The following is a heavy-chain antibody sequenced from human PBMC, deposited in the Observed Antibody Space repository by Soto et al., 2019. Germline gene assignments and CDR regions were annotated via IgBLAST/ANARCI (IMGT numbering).Heavy chain of an antibody. CDR1: GFTFSSYW. J-gene: IGHJ4*02. CDR2: IKQDGSEK. D-gene: IGHD2-2*01. CDR3: ARIARSVVVPAAMRFDY. Sequence: GGSLRLSCAASGFTFSSYWMSWVRQAPGKGLEWVANIKQDGSEKYYVDSVKGRFTISRDNAKNSLYLQMNSLRAEDTAVYYCARIARSVVVPAAMRFDYWGQGTLVTVSS. V-gene: IGHV3-7*01.